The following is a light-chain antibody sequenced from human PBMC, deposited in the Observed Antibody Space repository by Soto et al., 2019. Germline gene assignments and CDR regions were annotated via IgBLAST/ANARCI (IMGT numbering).Light chain of an antibody. J-gene: IGKJ1*01. CDR3: QQYKSYSRT. Sequence: DIQMTQSPSTLSASVGDRVTITCRASQSISSWLAWYQQKPGKAPQLLISGASSLESGVPSRFSGSGSGTEFTLTISSLQPDDFATYYCQQYKSYSRTFGQGTKVEIK. CDR2: GAS. CDR1: QSISSW. V-gene: IGKV1-5*01.